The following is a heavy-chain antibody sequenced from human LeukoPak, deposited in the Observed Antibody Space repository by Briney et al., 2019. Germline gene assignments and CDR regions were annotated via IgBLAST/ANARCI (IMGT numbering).Heavy chain of an antibody. J-gene: IGHJ4*02. CDR2: IYYSGST. Sequence: SETLSLTCTVSGGSISSSSYYWGWIRQPPGKGLEWIGSIYYSGSTYYNPSLKSRVTTSVDTSKNQFSLKLSSVTAADTAVYYCARLSYDSSGYKYYFDYWGQGTLVTVSS. CDR3: ARLSYDSSGYKYYFDY. D-gene: IGHD3-22*01. CDR1: GGSISSSSYY. V-gene: IGHV4-39*01.